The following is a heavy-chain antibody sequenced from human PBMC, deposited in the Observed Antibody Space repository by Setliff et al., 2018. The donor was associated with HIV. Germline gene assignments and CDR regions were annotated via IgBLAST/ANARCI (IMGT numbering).Heavy chain of an antibody. V-gene: IGHV4-38-2*02. CDR1: GDAISNGLY. D-gene: IGHD3-10*01. CDR2: VSDSGSG. CDR3: AKGESVGSGTVSLDY. J-gene: IGHJ4*02. Sequence: SETLSLTCIVSGDAISNGLYWGWIRQPPGKGLEWIGTVSDSGSGHYNPPLNSRVTISVDTSKNQFSLNVNSVTAADTAVYYCAKGESVGSGTVSLDYWGQGKLVTVSP.